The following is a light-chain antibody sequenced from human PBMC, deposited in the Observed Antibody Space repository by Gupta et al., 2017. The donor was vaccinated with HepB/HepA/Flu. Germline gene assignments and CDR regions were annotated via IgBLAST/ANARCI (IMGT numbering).Light chain of an antibody. J-gene: IGKJ1*01. CDR1: QGISSY. V-gene: IGKV1D-8*01. Sequence: VIWMTQSPSLLSASTGDRVTISCRISQGISSYLAWYQQKPGKAPELLLYAASTFQSGVPSRFSGSGSGTDFTLTISCLQSEDFATYYCQQDASFPRTFGQGTKVEIK. CDR2: AAS. CDR3: QQDASFPRT.